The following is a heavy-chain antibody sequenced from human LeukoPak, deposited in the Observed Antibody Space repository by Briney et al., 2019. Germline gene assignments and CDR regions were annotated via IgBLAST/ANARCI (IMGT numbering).Heavy chain of an antibody. J-gene: IGHJ6*02. CDR2: INPNSGGT. Sequence: GASVKVSCKASGYTFTGYDMSWVRQAPGQGLKWMGWINPNSGGTNYAQKFQGRVTMTRDTSISTAYMELSRLRSDDTAVYYCARVFDSSGYSKTPYYGMDVWGQGTTVTVSS. CDR1: GYTFTGYD. D-gene: IGHD3-22*01. CDR3: ARVFDSSGYSKTPYYGMDV. V-gene: IGHV1-2*02.